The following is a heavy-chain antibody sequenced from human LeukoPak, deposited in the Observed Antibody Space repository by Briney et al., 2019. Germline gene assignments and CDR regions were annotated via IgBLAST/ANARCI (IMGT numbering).Heavy chain of an antibody. CDR1: GFTFNNYA. J-gene: IGHJ4*02. CDR3: ARDWRVVPAS. V-gene: IGHV3-21*01. D-gene: IGHD2-2*01. CDR2: ISSSSSYI. Sequence: PGGSLRLSCAASGFTFNNYAMNWVRQAPGKGLEWVSSISSSSSYIYYADSVKGRFTISRDNAKNSLYLQMNSLRAEDTAAHYCARDWRVVPASWGQGTLVTVSS.